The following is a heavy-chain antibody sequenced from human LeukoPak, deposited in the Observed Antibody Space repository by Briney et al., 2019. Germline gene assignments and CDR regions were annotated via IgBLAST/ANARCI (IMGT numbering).Heavy chain of an antibody. J-gene: IGHJ4*02. Sequence: PSETLSLTCTVSGGSIGSYYWSWIRQPPGKGLEWIGYIYYSGSTNYNPSLKSRVTISVDTSKNQFSLKLSSVTAADTAVYYCARLAGDQAFDYWGQGTLVTVSS. CDR3: ARLAGDQAFDY. V-gene: IGHV4-59*08. CDR1: GGSIGSYY. CDR2: IYYSGST. D-gene: IGHD7-27*01.